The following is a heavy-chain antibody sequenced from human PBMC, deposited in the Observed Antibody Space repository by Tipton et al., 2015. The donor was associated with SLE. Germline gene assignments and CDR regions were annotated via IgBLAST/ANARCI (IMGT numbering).Heavy chain of an antibody. V-gene: IGHV3-74*01. CDR2: INSDGSST. CDR1: GFTFSSYW. J-gene: IGHJ4*02. CDR3: ARDGALRYFDWLLNDYFDS. Sequence: SLRLSCAASGFTFSSYWMHWVRQAPGKGLVWVSRINSDGSSTSYADSVKGRFTISRDNAKNTLYLQMNSLRAEDTAVYYCARDGALRYFDWLLNDYFDSWGQGTLVTVSS. D-gene: IGHD3-9*01.